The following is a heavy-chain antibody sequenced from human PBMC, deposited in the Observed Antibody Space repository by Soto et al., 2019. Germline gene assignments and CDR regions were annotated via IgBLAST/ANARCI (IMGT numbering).Heavy chain of an antibody. V-gene: IGHV1-69*13. J-gene: IGHJ6*02. CDR3: ARRTIAARPTFDYYYGMDV. D-gene: IGHD6-6*01. CDR1: GCTFSSYA. Sequence: EAAVKVSCKASGCTFSSYASSWVRQAPGQGLEWMGGIIPIFGTANYAQKFQGRVTITADESTSTAYMELSSLRSEDTAVYYCARRTIAARPTFDYYYGMDVWGQGTTVTVPS. CDR2: IIPIFGTA.